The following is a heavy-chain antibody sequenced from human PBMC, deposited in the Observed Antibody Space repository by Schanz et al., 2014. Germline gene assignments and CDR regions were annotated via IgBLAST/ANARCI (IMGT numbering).Heavy chain of an antibody. CDR2: ISYDGSNK. Sequence: VQLLESGGGLVQPGGSLRLSCAVSGFTVSSNHMSWVRQAPGKGLEWVAVISYDGSNKYYADSVKGRFTISRDNSKNTLYLQMNTLRAEDTAVYYCARDRGYCSGGSCLTFDYWGQGTLVTGSS. J-gene: IGHJ4*02. V-gene: IGHV3-30-3*01. D-gene: IGHD2-15*01. CDR3: ARDRGYCSGGSCLTFDY. CDR1: GFTVSSNH.